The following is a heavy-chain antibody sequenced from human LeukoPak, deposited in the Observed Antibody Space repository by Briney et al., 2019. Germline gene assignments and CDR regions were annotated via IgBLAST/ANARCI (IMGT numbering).Heavy chain of an antibody. J-gene: IGHJ4*02. V-gene: IGHV4-4*02. Sequence: SGTLTLTCAVSGDSISRGNGWSWVGQPPGKGREWIGEIYHSGSTNYTPSLKSRVTISVDKSKNQFSLKLSSVTAADTAVYYCARSFRGVISQFDYWGQGTLVTVSS. CDR3: ARSFRGVISQFDY. D-gene: IGHD3-10*01. CDR2: IYHSGST. CDR1: GDSISRGNG.